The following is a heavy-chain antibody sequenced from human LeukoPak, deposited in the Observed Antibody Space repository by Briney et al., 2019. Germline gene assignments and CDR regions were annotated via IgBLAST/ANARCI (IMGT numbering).Heavy chain of an antibody. D-gene: IGHD3-3*01. J-gene: IGHJ4*02. V-gene: IGHV3-33*06. CDR1: GYTFNTYG. Sequence: GGSLRLSCAASGYTFNTYGMHWVRQPPGKGLEWVAVIYYDASNEYYADSVKGRFTISKDNSRNTVYLEMNNLRADDTAIYYCAKDRSLRFLEYWGQGTLVTVSP. CDR3: AKDRSLRFLEY. CDR2: IYYDASNE.